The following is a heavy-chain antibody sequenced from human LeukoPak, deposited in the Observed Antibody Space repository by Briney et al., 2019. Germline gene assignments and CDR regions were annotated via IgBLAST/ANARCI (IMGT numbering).Heavy chain of an antibody. V-gene: IGHV4-59*01. CDR3: ARHYGGGVYYFDY. Sequence: SETLSLTCTVSAGSITSYSWSWIRQPPGKRLEWIGYIYYSGSTNYNPSLNSRVTISVDTSKNQFSLKLTSVTAADTAVYYCARHYGGGVYYFDYWGQGTLVTVSP. CDR2: IYYSGST. J-gene: IGHJ4*02. D-gene: IGHD4-23*01. CDR1: AGSITSYS.